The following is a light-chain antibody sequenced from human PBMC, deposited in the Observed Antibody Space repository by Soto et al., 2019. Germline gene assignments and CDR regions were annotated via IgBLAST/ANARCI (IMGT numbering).Light chain of an antibody. Sequence: DIQMTQSPSTLSASLGDRVTITCLASQTIDSWLAWYQQRPVKPPNLLIYKASTLVSGVPSRFSGSGSGTEFTLTISSLQPDDFATYFCQEYYTYPWTFGQGPRWIS. J-gene: IGKJ1*01. CDR1: QTIDSW. V-gene: IGKV1-5*03. CDR2: KAS. CDR3: QEYYTYPWT.